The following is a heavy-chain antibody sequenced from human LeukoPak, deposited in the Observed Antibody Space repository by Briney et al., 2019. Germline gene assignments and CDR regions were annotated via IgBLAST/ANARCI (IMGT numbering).Heavy chain of an antibody. Sequence: SETLCLTCTVSGGSISSGDYYRSWIRQPPEKGLEWIGYIYCSGSTYYNPSLKSRVTISVDTSKNQFSLTLSSVTAADTAVYYCARSTYCYDSSGYIAGGWGQGALVTVSS. D-gene: IGHD3-22*01. CDR2: IYCSGST. V-gene: IGHV4-30-4*01. CDR3: ARSTYCYDSSGYIAGG. J-gene: IGHJ4*02. CDR1: GGSISSGDYY.